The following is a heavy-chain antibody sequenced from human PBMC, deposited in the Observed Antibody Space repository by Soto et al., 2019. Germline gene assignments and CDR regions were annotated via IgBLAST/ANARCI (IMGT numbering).Heavy chain of an antibody. CDR3: AKNLGQLERRVRSLWDY. CDR2: ISYDGSNK. Sequence: QVQLVESGGGVVQPGRSLRLSCAASGFTFSSYGMHWVRQAPGKGLEWVAVISYDGSNKYYADSVKGRFTISRDNSKNTLYLQMNSLRAEDTAVYYCAKNLGQLERRVRSLWDYWGQGTLVTVSS. V-gene: IGHV3-30*18. J-gene: IGHJ4*02. CDR1: GFTFSSYG. D-gene: IGHD1-1*01.